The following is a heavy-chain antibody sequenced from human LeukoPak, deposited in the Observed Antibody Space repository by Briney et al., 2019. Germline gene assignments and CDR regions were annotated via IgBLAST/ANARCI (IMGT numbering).Heavy chain of an antibody. CDR1: GGSFSGHY. J-gene: IGHJ4*02. Sequence: SETLSLTCAVYGGSFSGHYWSWIRQPPGKGLERIGEINHGGITTYNPSLKSRVTMSVDTSKNQFSLKLSSVTAADTAVYYCARGGSINRSLKYWGQGNLVTVSS. V-gene: IGHV4-34*01. D-gene: IGHD2-15*01. CDR2: INHGGIT. CDR3: ARGGSINRSLKY.